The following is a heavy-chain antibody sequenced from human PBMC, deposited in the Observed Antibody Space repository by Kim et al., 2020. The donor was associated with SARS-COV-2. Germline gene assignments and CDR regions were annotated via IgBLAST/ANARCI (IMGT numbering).Heavy chain of an antibody. J-gene: IGHJ4*02. D-gene: IGHD6-19*01. V-gene: IGHV4-39*01. Sequence: NPSPKSRVTISLDTSKNQFSLKLSSVTAADTAVYYCSGVYSSGWYGGFDYWGQGTLVTVSS. CDR3: SGVYSSGWYGGFDY.